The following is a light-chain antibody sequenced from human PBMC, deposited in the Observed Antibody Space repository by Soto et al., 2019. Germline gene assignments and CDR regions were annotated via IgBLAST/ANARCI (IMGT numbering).Light chain of an antibody. Sequence: EIVLTQSPGTLSLSPGERATLSCRASPSVSGSNLAWYQQKPGQAPRLVIYGASSRATGIPDRFSGCGSGTDFTLTISGLEPEDFAVYYCQHRSIWPVSFGQGTRLEIK. CDR1: PSVSGSN. J-gene: IGKJ5*01. CDR2: GAS. V-gene: IGKV3D-20*02. CDR3: QHRSIWPVS.